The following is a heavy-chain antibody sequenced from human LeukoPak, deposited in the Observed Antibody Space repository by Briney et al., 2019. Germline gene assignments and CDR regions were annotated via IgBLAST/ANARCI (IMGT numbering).Heavy chain of an antibody. V-gene: IGHV1-18*01. CDR1: GYTFTSYG. D-gene: IGHD3-16*01. CDR2: ISAYKGNT. J-gene: IGHJ4*02. Sequence: EASVKVSCKASGYTFTSYGISWVRQAPGQGLEWVGWISAYKGNTNYAQKLQGRVTITTDKSTSTAYMELRSLRSDDTAVYYCARNGSHSGYDRGYYDYVWGSYTFDYWGQGTLVTVSS. CDR3: ARNGSHSGYDRGYYDYVWGSYTFDY.